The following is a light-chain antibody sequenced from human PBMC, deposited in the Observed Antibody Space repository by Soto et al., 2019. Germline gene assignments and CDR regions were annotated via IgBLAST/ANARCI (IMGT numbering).Light chain of an antibody. J-gene: IGKJ5*01. CDR1: QSVSSSY. CDR3: QQYGISGIT. CDR2: GAS. V-gene: IGKV3-20*01. Sequence: EIVLPQYPGPQSLSPGERSTLSCMASQSVSSSYLAWYQQKPGQAPRLLIYGASSRATGIPDRFSGSGSGTDFALTISRLEPEDFAVYYCQQYGISGITFCQVSRLEIK.